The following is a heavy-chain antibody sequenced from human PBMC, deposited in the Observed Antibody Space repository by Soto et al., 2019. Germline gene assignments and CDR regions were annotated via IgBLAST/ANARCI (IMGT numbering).Heavy chain of an antibody. CDR3: ARGTVVTHFDY. Sequence: ASVKVSCKASGYTFTSYAMHWVRQAPGQRLDWMGWINAGNGNTKYSQKFQGRVTITRDTSASTAYMELSSLRSEDTAVYYCARGTVVTHFDYWGQGTLVTVSS. J-gene: IGHJ4*02. D-gene: IGHD2-15*01. CDR2: INAGNGNT. V-gene: IGHV1-3*01. CDR1: GYTFTSYA.